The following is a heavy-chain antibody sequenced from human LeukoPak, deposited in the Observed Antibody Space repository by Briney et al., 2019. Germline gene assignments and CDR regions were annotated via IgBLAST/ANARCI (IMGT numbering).Heavy chain of an antibody. D-gene: IGHD2-2*01. CDR3: ARVVPAASEWFDP. J-gene: IGHJ5*02. Sequence: SETLSLTCAVSGGSISSGGYSWSWIRQPPGTGLEWIGYIYHSGSTYYNPSLKSRVTISVDRSKNQFSLKLSSVTAADTAVYYCARVVPAASEWFDPWGQGTLVTVSS. V-gene: IGHV4-30-2*01. CDR2: IYHSGST. CDR1: GGSISSGGYS.